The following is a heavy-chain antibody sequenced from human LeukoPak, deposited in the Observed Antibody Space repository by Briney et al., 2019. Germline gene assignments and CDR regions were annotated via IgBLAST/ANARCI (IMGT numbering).Heavy chain of an antibody. CDR3: ARIYYDSGAYYRCAFDI. Sequence: PSETLSLTCTVSGGSISTYYWSWIRQPPGKGLEWIAYIYNSGSTNSNPSLKSRVTISVDTSKNQFSLRLSSVTAADTAVYYCARIYYDSGAYYRCAFDIWGQGTMVSVSS. CDR2: IYNSGST. D-gene: IGHD3-22*01. J-gene: IGHJ3*02. CDR1: GGSISTYY. V-gene: IGHV4-59*01.